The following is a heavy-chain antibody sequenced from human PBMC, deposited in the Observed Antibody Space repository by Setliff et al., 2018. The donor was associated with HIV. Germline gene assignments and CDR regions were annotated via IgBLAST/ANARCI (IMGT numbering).Heavy chain of an antibody. CDR2: INVGQGDT. CDR1: GYTFTTYS. D-gene: IGHD3-10*01. Sequence: GASEKVSCKASGYTFTTYSMHWVRQAPGHSLEWMGWINVGQGDTKYSQEFQGRITITRDTSANTAYMELSSLRSDDTAVYFCARGALLAVFDFDYWGHGTLVTVS. CDR3: ARGALLAVFDFDY. V-gene: IGHV1-3*01. J-gene: IGHJ4*01.